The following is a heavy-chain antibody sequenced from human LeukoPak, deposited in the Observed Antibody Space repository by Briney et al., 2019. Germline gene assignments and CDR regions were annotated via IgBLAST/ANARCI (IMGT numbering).Heavy chain of an antibody. CDR2: MNPNSGNT. Sequence: GASVKVSCKASGYTFTSYDIDWVRQATGQGLEWMGWMNPNSGNTGYAQKFQGRVTMTRNTSISTAYMELSSLRSEDTAVYYCARDRERGATYDYWSQGTLVTVSS. V-gene: IGHV1-8*01. CDR3: ARDRERGATYDY. J-gene: IGHJ4*02. D-gene: IGHD1-26*01. CDR1: GYTFTSYD.